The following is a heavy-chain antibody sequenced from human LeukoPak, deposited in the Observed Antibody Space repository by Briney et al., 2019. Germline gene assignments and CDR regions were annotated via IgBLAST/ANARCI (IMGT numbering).Heavy chain of an antibody. CDR2: IRYDGSNK. CDR1: GFTFSSYD. V-gene: IGHV3-30*02. CDR3: AREITMVRGDPLNYYYYHYMDV. Sequence: GGSLRLSCAASGFTFSSYDMHWVRQAPGKGLEWVAFIRYDGSNKYYADSVQGRFTISRDNSKNTLYLQMNSLRAEDTAAYYCAREITMVRGDPLNYYYYHYMDVWGKGTTVTVSS. D-gene: IGHD3-10*01. J-gene: IGHJ6*03.